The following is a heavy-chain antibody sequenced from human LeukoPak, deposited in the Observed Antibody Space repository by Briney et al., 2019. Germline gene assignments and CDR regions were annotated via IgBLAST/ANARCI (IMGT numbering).Heavy chain of an antibody. D-gene: IGHD1-26*01. V-gene: IGHV4-34*01. CDR3: ARGQYSGSCFDN. CDR1: GGSFSGYY. Sequence: SETLSLTCAVYGGSFSGYYWSWIRQPPGKGLEWIGEINHSGSTNYNPSLKSRVTILVDTSKNQFSLKVSSVTAADTAVYYCARGQYSGSCFDNWGQGSLVTVSS. CDR2: INHSGST. J-gene: IGHJ4*02.